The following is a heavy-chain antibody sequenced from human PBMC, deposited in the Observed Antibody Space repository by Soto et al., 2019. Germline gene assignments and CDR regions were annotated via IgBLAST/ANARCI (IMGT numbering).Heavy chain of an antibody. CDR3: ARQGPTRSDYGSGSYYAFDI. V-gene: IGHV3-30-3*01. J-gene: IGHJ3*02. CDR1: GFTFSSYA. CDR2: ISYDGSNK. D-gene: IGHD3-10*01. Sequence: GGSLRLSCAASGFTFSSYAMHWVRQAPGKGLEWVAVISYDGSNKYYADSVKGRFTISRDNSKNTLYLQMNSLRAEDTAVYYCARQGPTRSDYGSGSYYAFDIWGQGTMVTVSS.